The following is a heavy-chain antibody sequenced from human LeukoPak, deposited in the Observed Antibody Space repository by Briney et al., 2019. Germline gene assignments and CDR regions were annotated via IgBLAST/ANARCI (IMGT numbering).Heavy chain of an antibody. CDR1: GGSISSYY. CDR3: ARDERISIFGVVTHWYLNL. D-gene: IGHD3-3*01. Sequence: SETLSLTCTVSGGSISSYYWSWIRQPAGKGLEWIGRIYTSGSTNYNSSLKSRLTTSVDTSKNQFSLNLSSVTAADTAVYYCARDERISIFGVVTHWYLNLWGRGTLVTVSS. J-gene: IGHJ2*01. CDR2: IYTSGST. V-gene: IGHV4-4*07.